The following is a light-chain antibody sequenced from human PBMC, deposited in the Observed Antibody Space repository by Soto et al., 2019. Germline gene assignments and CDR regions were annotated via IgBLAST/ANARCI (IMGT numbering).Light chain of an antibody. CDR3: CSYADNKYYV. CDR1: SSDVGAYNY. Sequence: QSALTQPPSAPGSLGQSVTISCTGTSSDVGAYNYVSWYQQHPGKAPKLMIYEVTRRPSGVPDRFSGSKSGNTASLNVSGLQAEDEADYYCCSYADNKYYVFGTGTKLTVL. J-gene: IGLJ1*01. V-gene: IGLV2-8*01. CDR2: EVT.